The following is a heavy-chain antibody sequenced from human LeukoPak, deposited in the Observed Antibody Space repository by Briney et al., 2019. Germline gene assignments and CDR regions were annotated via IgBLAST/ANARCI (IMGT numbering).Heavy chain of an antibody. Sequence: ASVKVSCKASGYTFNGFYLHWVRQAPGQGLEWMGWINPNSGGTNYAQKLQGRVTMTRDTSISTAYMELSRLRSDDTAVYYCAREMVFLPPTFDYWGQGTLVTVSS. V-gene: IGHV1-2*02. D-gene: IGHD3-10*01. J-gene: IGHJ4*02. CDR3: AREMVFLPPTFDY. CDR1: GYTFNGFY. CDR2: INPNSGGT.